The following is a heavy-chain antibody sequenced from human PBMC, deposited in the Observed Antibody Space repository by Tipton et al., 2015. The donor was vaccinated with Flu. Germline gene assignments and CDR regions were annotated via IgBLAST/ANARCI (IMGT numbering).Heavy chain of an antibody. V-gene: IGHV3-30*10. D-gene: IGHD4-17*01. Sequence: EASGFTFSSYAMHWVRQAPGKGLEWVAVTSYDGSKIYYTDSVKGRFTISRDNSKNTLYLQMNSLRPEDTAVYYCARDRGDYGDYLYWGQGTLVTVSS. CDR1: GFTFSSYA. CDR3: ARDRGDYGDYLY. CDR2: TSYDGSKI. J-gene: IGHJ4*02.